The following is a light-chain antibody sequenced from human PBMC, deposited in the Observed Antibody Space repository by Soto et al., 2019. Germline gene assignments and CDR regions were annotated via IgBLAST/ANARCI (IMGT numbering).Light chain of an antibody. V-gene: IGLV2-14*01. J-gene: IGLJ2*01. CDR1: RGDVGGHNY. Sequence: QSALTQPASVSGSPGQSITISCTGTRGDVGGHNYVSWYQQHAGKAPKLMIYEVSDRPSGVSNRFSGSKSGNTASLTISGLQTEDEADYYCSSYSSSSILVFGGGTKLTVL. CDR2: EVS. CDR3: SSYSSSSILV.